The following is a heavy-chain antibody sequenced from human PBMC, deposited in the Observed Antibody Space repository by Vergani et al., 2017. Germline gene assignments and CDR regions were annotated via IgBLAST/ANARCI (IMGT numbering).Heavy chain of an antibody. CDR2: ISSSGITI. D-gene: IGHD6-19*01. V-gene: IGHV3-11*01. CDR3: ARRSSGWSRTGPDNLFDP. J-gene: IGHJ5*02. Sequence: QVQLVESGGGLVKPGGSLRLSCAASGFTFSDYYMSWIRQAPGKGLEWISYISSSGITIYYTDSVKGRFTISRDNAKNSLYLLMNSLRAEDTAVYFCARRSSGWSRTGPDNLFDPGGQGTLVTVSS. CDR1: GFTFSDYY.